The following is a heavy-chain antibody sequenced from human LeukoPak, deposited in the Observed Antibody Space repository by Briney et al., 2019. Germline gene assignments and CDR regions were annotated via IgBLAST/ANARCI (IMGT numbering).Heavy chain of an antibody. Sequence: KPGGSLRLSCKGSGYSFTSYWIGWVRQMPGKGLEWMGIIYPGDSDTRYSPSFQGQVTISADKSISTAYLQWSSLKASDTAMYYCARIYDSTGYYSSYGMDVWGQGTTVTVSS. J-gene: IGHJ6*02. D-gene: IGHD3-22*01. V-gene: IGHV5-51*01. CDR3: ARIYDSTGYYSSYGMDV. CDR1: GYSFTSYW. CDR2: IYPGDSDT.